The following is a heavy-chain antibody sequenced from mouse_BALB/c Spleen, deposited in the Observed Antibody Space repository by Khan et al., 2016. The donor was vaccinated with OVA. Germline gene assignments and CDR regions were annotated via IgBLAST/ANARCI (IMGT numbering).Heavy chain of an antibody. J-gene: IGHJ4*01. CDR3: ARAYYRYDGYYAMDY. D-gene: IGHD2-14*01. CDR2: IWGGGGT. Sequence: QVQLKQSGPGLVSPSQSLSITCTVSGFSLSRFNIHWVRQPPGKGLEWLGVIWGGGGTDYNSTLKSRLSISKDNSKSQVFLKMNSLQTEDTAMYYCARAYYRYDGYYAMDYWGQGTSVTVSS. V-gene: IGHV2-6-4*01. CDR1: GFSLSRFN.